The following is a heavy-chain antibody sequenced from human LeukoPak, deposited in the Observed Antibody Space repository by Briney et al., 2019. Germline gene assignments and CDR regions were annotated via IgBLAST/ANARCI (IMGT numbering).Heavy chain of an antibody. V-gene: IGHV1-18*01. CDR1: GYTFTSYG. J-gene: IGHJ5*02. CDR2: ISAYNGNT. Sequence: PSVKVSCKASGYTFTSYGISWVRQAPGQGLEWMGWISAYNGNTNYPQKLQGRVTMTTDTSTSTAYMELRSLRSDDTAVYYRARDRYCSNGSCYSNWFDPWGQGTLVTVSS. CDR3: ARDRYCSNGSCYSNWFDP. D-gene: IGHD2-15*01.